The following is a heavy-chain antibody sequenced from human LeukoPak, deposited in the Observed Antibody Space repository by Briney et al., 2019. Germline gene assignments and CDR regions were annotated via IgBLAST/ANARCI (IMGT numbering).Heavy chain of an antibody. CDR3: ARDLPGIAAAGRTGGDY. D-gene: IGHD6-13*01. V-gene: IGHV1-46*01. CDR2: INPTSGST. Sequence: GASVKVSCKASGYSFTAYYIHWVRQAPGQGLEWMGIINPTSGSTSYAQKFQGRVTMTRDTSTSTVYMELSSLRSDDTAVYYCARDLPGIAAAGRTGGDYWGQGTLVSVSS. CDR1: GYSFTAYY. J-gene: IGHJ4*02.